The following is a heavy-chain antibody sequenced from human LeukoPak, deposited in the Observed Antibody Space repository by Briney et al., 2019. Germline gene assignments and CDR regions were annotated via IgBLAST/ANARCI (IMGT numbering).Heavy chain of an antibody. Sequence: SETLSLTCTVSGGSLSSYYWSWIRQPPGKGLEWIGYIYYSGSTKYNPSLKSRVTISVDTSKNQFSLKLSSVTAADTAVYYCARDEGDGSYFDYWGQGTLVTVSS. CDR1: GGSLSSYY. CDR2: IYYSGST. CDR3: ARDEGDGSYFDY. J-gene: IGHJ4*02. V-gene: IGHV4-59*01. D-gene: IGHD2-15*01.